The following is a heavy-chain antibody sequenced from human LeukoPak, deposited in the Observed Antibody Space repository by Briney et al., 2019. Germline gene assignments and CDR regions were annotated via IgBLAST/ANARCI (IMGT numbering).Heavy chain of an antibody. CDR3: ARDRVVVAATRRGYNWFDP. CDR1: GYTFTSYY. J-gene: IGHJ5*02. Sequence: ASVKVSCKASGYTFTSYYMHWVRQAPGQGLEWMGLINPSGGSTSYAQKFQGRVTMTRDTSTSTVYMELSSLRSEDTAVYYCARDRVVVAATRRGYNWFDPWGQGTLVTVSS. D-gene: IGHD2-15*01. CDR2: INPSGGST. V-gene: IGHV1-46*01.